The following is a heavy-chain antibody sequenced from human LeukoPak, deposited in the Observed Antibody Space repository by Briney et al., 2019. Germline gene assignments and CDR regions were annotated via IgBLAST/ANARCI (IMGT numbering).Heavy chain of an antibody. Sequence: SETLSLTCTVSGDSISSGSYYWSWIRQPAGEGLEWIGRIYSSGSTNYNPSLKSRVTISVDTSKNQFSLTLSSVTAADTAVYYCARDGAYCSSTSCYNWFDPWGQGTLVTVSS. CDR3: ARDGAYCSSTSCYNWFDP. V-gene: IGHV4-61*02. J-gene: IGHJ5*02. CDR2: IYSSGST. D-gene: IGHD2-2*01. CDR1: GDSISSGSYY.